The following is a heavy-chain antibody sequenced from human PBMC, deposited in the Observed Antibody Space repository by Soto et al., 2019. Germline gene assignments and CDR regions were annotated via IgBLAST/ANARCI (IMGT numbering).Heavy chain of an antibody. V-gene: IGHV1-69*02. CDR3: ASSYGSGYRAFDY. CDR1: GDTFNFYS. D-gene: IGHD3-10*01. CDR2: VNPILSMS. J-gene: IGHJ4*02. Sequence: QVQLVQSGAEVKRPGSSVKVSCKASGDTFNFYSINWVRQAPGVGLEWVGRVNPILSMSNYAQRFQGRVTLTXDXTTSTAYMELRSLRSEDTAIYYCASSYGSGYRAFDYWGKGALVTVSS.